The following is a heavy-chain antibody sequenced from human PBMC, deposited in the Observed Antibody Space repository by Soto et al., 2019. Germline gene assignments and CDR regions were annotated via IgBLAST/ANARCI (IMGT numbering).Heavy chain of an antibody. Sequence: SVKVSCKASGGTFSSYTISWVRQAPGQGLEWMGRIIPILGIANYAQKFQGRVTITADKSTSTAYMELSSLRSEDTAVYYCAREYCSSTSCWVYWGQGTLVTVSS. J-gene: IGHJ4*02. CDR1: GGTFSSYT. CDR3: AREYCSSTSCWVY. V-gene: IGHV1-69*04. D-gene: IGHD2-2*01. CDR2: IIPILGIA.